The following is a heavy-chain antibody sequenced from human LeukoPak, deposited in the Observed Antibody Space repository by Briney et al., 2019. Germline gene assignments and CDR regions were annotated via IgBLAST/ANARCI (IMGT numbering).Heavy chain of an antibody. Sequence: ASVKVSCKASGYTFTGYYMHWVRRAPGQGLEWMGWINPNSGGTNYAQKFQGRVTMTRDTSISTAYMELSRLRSDDTAVYYCARVTRITMRDIGADAFDIWGQGTMVTVSS. V-gene: IGHV1-2*02. D-gene: IGHD3-10*01. CDR2: INPNSGGT. CDR1: GYTFTGYY. CDR3: ARVTRITMRDIGADAFDI. J-gene: IGHJ3*02.